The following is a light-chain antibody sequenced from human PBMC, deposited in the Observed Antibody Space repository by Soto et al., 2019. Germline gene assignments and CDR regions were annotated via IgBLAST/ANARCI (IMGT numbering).Light chain of an antibody. CDR1: QSVSSS. J-gene: IGKJ2*02. V-gene: IGKV3-15*01. Sequence: EIVMTQSPATLSVSPGERATLSCRASQSVSSSLAWYQQKPGQAPRRLIYGASPRATGIPDRFSGSGSGTEFTLTISSLQSEDFAVYYCQQYNNLPCTFGQGTKLEIK. CDR3: QQYNNLPCT. CDR2: GAS.